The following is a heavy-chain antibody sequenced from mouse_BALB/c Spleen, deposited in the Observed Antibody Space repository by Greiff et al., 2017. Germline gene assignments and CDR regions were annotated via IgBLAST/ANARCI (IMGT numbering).Heavy chain of an antibody. Sequence: QVQLQQSGAELAKPGASVKMSCKASGYTFTSYWMHWVKQRPGQGLEWIGYINPSTGYTEYNQKFKDKATLTADKSSSTAYMQLSSLTSEDSAVYYCARRSPHYYRYSYWGQGTTLTVSS. CDR3: ARRSPHYYRYSY. CDR1: GYTFTSYW. CDR2: INPSTGYT. D-gene: IGHD2-14*01. J-gene: IGHJ2*01. V-gene: IGHV1-7*01.